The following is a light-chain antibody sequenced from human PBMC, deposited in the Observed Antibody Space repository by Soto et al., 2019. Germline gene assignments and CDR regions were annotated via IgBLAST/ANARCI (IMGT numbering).Light chain of an antibody. CDR3: SSYTGSSTVV. Sequence: QSVLTQPASVSGSPGQSITISCTGSSSAVGGYNYVSWYQQHPGKAPKLMIYDDSNRPSGVSNRFSGSKSGNTASLTISGLQAEDEADYYCSSYTGSSTVVFGGGTKLTVL. CDR2: DDS. CDR1: SSAVGGYNY. V-gene: IGLV2-14*03. J-gene: IGLJ2*01.